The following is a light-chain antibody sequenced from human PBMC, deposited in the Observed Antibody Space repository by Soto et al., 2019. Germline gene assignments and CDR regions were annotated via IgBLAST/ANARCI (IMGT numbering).Light chain of an antibody. Sequence: DIVLTQSPASLSVSLGERATINCKSSQPILYNSNNKNNLTWYQQKSGQPPKLLIYWASVRESGVPDRFSGSGSGTDFTLTIASLHAEDVAVYFCHQYYSTPFTFGPGTKVDIK. CDR1: QPILYNSNNKNN. CDR2: WAS. J-gene: IGKJ3*01. CDR3: HQYYSTPFT. V-gene: IGKV4-1*01.